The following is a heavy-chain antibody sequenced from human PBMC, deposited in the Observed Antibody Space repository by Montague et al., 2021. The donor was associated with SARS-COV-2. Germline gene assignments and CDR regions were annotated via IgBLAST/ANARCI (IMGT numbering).Heavy chain of an antibody. V-gene: IGHV3-23*03. CDR1: GFTFSSYA. D-gene: IGHD2-15*01. J-gene: IGHJ4*02. Sequence: SLRLSCAASGFTFSSYAMNWVRQAPGKGLEWVSVIYSGGSSTYYADSVKGRFTISRDNAKNSLYLQMNSLRAEDTAVYYCARDGRHYWGQGTLVTVSS. CDR3: ARDGRHY. CDR2: IYSGGSST.